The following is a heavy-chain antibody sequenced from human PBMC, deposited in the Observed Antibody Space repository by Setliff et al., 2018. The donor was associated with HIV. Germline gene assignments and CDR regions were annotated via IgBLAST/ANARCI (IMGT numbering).Heavy chain of an antibody. Sequence: PSETLSLTCTVSGGSISSYYWIWIRQPPGKGLEWIGNIYTSGSTNYNPSLKSRATISVDTSKNQFSLKLSSVTAADTAVYYCARLDCSSSSGFVDYWGQGTLVTVSS. V-gene: IGHV4-4*09. CDR3: ARLDCSSSSGFVDY. J-gene: IGHJ4*02. D-gene: IGHD2-2*01. CDR2: IYTSGST. CDR1: GGSISSYY.